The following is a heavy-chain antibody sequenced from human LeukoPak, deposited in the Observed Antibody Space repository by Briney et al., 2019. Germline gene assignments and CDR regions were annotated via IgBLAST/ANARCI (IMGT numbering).Heavy chain of an antibody. J-gene: IGHJ4*02. V-gene: IGHV4-30-4*01. Sequence: SQTLSLTCAVSGVSISSGDYYWSWIRQPPGKGLEWIGYIYYSGSTYYNPSLKSRVTISVDTSKNQFSLKLSSVTAADTAVYYCARAKYSSSPFDYWGQGTLVTVSS. CDR2: IYYSGST. CDR1: GVSISSGDYY. D-gene: IGHD6-6*01. CDR3: ARAKYSSSPFDY.